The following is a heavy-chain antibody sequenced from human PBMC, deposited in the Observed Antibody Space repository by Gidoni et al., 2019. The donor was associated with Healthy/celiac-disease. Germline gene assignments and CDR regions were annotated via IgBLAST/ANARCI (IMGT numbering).Heavy chain of an antibody. CDR3: ASSGIQSPFDY. J-gene: IGHJ4*02. D-gene: IGHD3-10*01. Sequence: QVPLVQSGAAVKKPGAAVEVSCKASGYTFTSYYMNWVRQAPGQGLEWMGIINPSGGSTSYAQKFQGRVTMTRDASTSTVYRELSSLRAEDTAVYYCASSGIQSPFDYWGQGTLVTVSS. V-gene: IGHV1-46*01. CDR2: INPSGGST. CDR1: GYTFTSYY.